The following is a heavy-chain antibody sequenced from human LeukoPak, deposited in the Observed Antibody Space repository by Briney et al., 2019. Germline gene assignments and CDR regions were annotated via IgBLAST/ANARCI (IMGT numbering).Heavy chain of an antibody. CDR2: ISWNSGSI. D-gene: IGHD6-25*01. CDR3: AKDMARSSGWPGDAFDI. V-gene: IGHV3-9*03. J-gene: IGHJ3*02. Sequence: PGGSLRLSCAASGFTFDDYAMHWVRQAPGKGLEWVSGISWNSGSIGYADSVKGRFTISRDNAKNSLYLQMNSLRAEDMALYYCAKDMARSSGWPGDAFDIWGQGTMVTVSS. CDR1: GFTFDDYA.